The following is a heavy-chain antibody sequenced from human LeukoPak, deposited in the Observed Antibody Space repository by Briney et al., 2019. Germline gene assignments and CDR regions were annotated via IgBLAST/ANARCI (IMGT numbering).Heavy chain of an antibody. V-gene: IGHV3-74*01. CDR3: ARDYHYGLDV. J-gene: IGHJ6*02. Sequence: GGSLRLSCAASGFIFSNYGMNWVRQAPGKGLVWVSHINSYGSTSSYADSVKGRFTISRDNAKNTLFLQMNSLRAEDTAVYYCARDYHYGLDVWGQGPPVTVSS. CDR1: GFIFSNYG. CDR2: INSYGSTS.